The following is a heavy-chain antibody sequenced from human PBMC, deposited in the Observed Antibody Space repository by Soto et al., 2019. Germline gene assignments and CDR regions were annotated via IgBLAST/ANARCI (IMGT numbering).Heavy chain of an antibody. V-gene: IGHV3-73*02. CDR2: IRNKVNNYAT. D-gene: IGHD5-18*01. CDR3: TRRRDWTAMDPLDY. J-gene: IGHJ4*02. CDR1: GFIFTDSA. Sequence: EVPLVESGGGLVQPGGSLKLSCAASGFIFTDSAIHWIRQASGKGPEWVGRIRNKVNNYATLYAASVKGRFTISRDDSTNTAYLQMNSLKTEDTAVYYCTRRRDWTAMDPLDYWGQGTLVTVSS.